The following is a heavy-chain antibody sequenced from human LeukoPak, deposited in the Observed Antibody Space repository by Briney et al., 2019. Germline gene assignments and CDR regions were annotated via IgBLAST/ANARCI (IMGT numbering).Heavy chain of an antibody. Sequence: PSETLSLTCTVSGGSIRSSSYHWRWLRQPPGKGLEWVGSIYYSGSTYYNPSLQSRFTISVDTSKNPFSLKLSSVTAADTAVYYCAAKVTMGSFDYWGQGTLVTVSS. CDR1: GGSIRSSSYH. V-gene: IGHV4-39*01. D-gene: IGHD4/OR15-4a*01. CDR2: IYYSGST. J-gene: IGHJ4*02. CDR3: AAKVTMGSFDY.